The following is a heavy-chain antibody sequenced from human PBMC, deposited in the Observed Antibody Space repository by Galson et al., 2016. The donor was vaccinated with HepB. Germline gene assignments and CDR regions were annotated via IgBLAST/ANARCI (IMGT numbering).Heavy chain of an antibody. J-gene: IGHJ4*01. V-gene: IGHV3-48*02. CDR1: AFSFSSYS. CDR2: ISSTRTIT. CDR3: ARESPFGPFDY. Sequence: LRLSCAASAFSFSSYSMNWVRQAPGKGLEWISYISSTRTITYYADSVKGRFTISRDNAKNSLYLQMDSLRDDDTAVYYCARESPFGPFDYWGHGTLVSVSS. D-gene: IGHD2/OR15-2a*01.